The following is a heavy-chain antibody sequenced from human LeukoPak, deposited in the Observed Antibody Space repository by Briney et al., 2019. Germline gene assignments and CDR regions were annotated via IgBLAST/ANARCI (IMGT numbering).Heavy chain of an antibody. CDR2: ISGSGGST. CDR3: AKSEYLTVLLWFGES. D-gene: IGHD3-10*01. J-gene: IGHJ4*02. Sequence: GGSLRLSCAASGFTFISYAMSWVRQAPGKGLEWVSAISGSGGSTYYADSVKGRFTISRGNSKNTLYLQMNSLRAEDTAVYYCAKSEYLTVLLWFGESWGQGTLVTVSS. CDR1: GFTFISYA. V-gene: IGHV3-23*01.